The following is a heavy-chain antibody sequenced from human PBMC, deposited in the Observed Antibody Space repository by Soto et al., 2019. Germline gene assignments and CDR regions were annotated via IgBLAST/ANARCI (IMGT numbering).Heavy chain of an antibody. J-gene: IGHJ4*02. CDR1: GGSISSGGYS. V-gene: IGHV4-30-2*01. CDR3: ARAMTTVTTIDY. D-gene: IGHD4-17*01. Sequence: SETLSLTCAVSGGSISSGGYSWSWIRQPPGKGLEWIGYIYHSGSTYYNPSLKSRVTISVDRSKNQFSLKLSSVTAADTAVYYFARAMTTVTTIDYCGQGTLVTVSS. CDR2: IYHSGST.